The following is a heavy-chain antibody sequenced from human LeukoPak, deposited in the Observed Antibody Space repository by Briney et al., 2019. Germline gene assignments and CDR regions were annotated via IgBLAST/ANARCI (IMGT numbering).Heavy chain of an antibody. D-gene: IGHD3-22*01. CDR3: ARSSFRHDSSGYHLDY. V-gene: IGHV1-2*02. CDR1: GYTFTVYY. Sequence: GASVKVSFKASGYTFTVYYMHWVRQAPGQGLEWMGWINPNSGGTNYAQKFQGRVTMARDTSISTAYMELSRLRSDDTAVYYCARSSFRHDSSGYHLDYWGQGTLVTVSS. CDR2: INPNSGGT. J-gene: IGHJ4*02.